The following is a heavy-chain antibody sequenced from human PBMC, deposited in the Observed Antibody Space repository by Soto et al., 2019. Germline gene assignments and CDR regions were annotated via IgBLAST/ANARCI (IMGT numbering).Heavy chain of an antibody. CDR1: GGSFSGYY. D-gene: IGHD3-10*01. J-gene: IGHJ4*02. CDR3: ARVRKWFGELKQPFDY. V-gene: IGHV4-34*01. Sequence: PSETLSLTCAVYGGSFSGYYWSWIRQPPGKGLEWIGEINHSGSTNYNPSLKSRVTISVDTSKNQFSLKLSSVTAADTAVYYCARVRKWFGELKQPFDYWGQGTLVTVSS. CDR2: INHSGST.